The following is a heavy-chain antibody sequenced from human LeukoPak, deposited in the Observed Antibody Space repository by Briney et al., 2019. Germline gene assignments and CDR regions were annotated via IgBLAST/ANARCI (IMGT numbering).Heavy chain of an antibody. J-gene: IGHJ4*02. D-gene: IGHD3-16*02. CDR1: GFTFSSYS. V-gene: IGHV3-21*01. CDR3: ARDLRLGELSFSPKFDY. Sequence: PGGSLRLSCAASGFTFSSYSMNWVRQAPGKGLEWVSPISSSSSYIYYADSVKGRFTISRDNSKNTLYLQMNSLRAEDTAVYYCARDLRLGELSFSPKFDYWGQGTLVTVSS. CDR2: ISSSSSYI.